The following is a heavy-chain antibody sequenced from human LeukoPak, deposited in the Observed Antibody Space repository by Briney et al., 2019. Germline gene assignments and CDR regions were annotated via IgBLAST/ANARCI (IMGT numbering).Heavy chain of an antibody. Sequence: ASVKVSCKASGYTFTSYDINWVRQATGQGLEWMGWMNPNSGNTGYAQKFQGRVTMTRNTSISTAYMELSSLRSEDTAVYYCARDSYENDFGAKSEEYYFDSWGQGTLVTVSS. CDR1: GYTFTSYD. D-gene: IGHD4-23*01. V-gene: IGHV1-8*01. CDR2: MNPNSGNT. J-gene: IGHJ4*02. CDR3: ARDSYENDFGAKSEEYYFDS.